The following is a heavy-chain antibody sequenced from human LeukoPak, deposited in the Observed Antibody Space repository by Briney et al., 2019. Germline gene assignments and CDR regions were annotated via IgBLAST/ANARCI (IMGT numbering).Heavy chain of an antibody. CDR3: AKDSSSWYYYGMDV. D-gene: IGHD6-13*01. Sequence: QSGGPLRLSCAASGFTFDDYAMHWVRQAPGKGLEWVSGISWNSGSIGYADSVKGRFTISRDNAKNSLYLQMNSLRAEDTALYYCAKDSSSWYYYGMDVWGQGTTVTVSS. CDR2: ISWNSGSI. J-gene: IGHJ6*02. V-gene: IGHV3-9*01. CDR1: GFTFDDYA.